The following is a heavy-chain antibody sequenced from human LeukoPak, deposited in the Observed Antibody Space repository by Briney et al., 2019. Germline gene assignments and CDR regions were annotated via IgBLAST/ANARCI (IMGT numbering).Heavy chain of an antibody. D-gene: IGHD5-24*01. J-gene: IGHJ4*02. CDR3: ANLGPPGRDHYLES. CDR1: GFTFSRYW. CDR2: IKQDGNEK. Sequence: GGSLRLSCVASGFTFSRYWMSWVRQAPGKGPEWVANIKQDGNEKYVDSVKGRFTISRDNAKNSLYLQMNSLRAEDTAVYYCANLGPPGRDHYLESWGQGTLVTVSS. V-gene: IGHV3-7*01.